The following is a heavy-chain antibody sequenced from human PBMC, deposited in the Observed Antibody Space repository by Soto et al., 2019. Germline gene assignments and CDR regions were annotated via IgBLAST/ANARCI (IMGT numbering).Heavy chain of an antibody. D-gene: IGHD5-18*01. CDR1: GFTFSSYT. V-gene: IGHV3-64D*08. CDR2: ISVDGRST. Sequence: PAESLSLSCPSSGFTFSSYTMGWVRKAPGKGLDYVSAISVDGRSTYYADSVKGRFTVSRDNSKNTLYLQMSGLRGEDTAIYYCVRENTGGRGPSSYWGQGTLVTVSS. J-gene: IGHJ4*02. CDR3: VRENTGGRGPSSY.